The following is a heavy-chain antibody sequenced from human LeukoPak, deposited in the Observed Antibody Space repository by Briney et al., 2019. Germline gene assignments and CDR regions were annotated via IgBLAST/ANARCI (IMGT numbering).Heavy chain of an antibody. V-gene: IGHV1-69*13. CDR3: ASPGPAAAGPFDY. CDR1: GGTFSSYA. Sequence: SVKVSCKASGGTFSSYAISWVRQAPGQGLEWMGGIIPIFGTANYAQKFQGRVTITADESTSTAYMELSSLRSEDTAVYYCASPGPAAAGPFDYWGQGTLVTVSS. D-gene: IGHD6-13*01. CDR2: IIPIFGTA. J-gene: IGHJ4*02.